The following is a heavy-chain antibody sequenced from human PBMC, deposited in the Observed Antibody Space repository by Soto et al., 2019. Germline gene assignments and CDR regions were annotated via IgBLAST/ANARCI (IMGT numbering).Heavy chain of an antibody. Sequence: QVQLVQSGAEVKKPGSSVNVACKASGGTFSTYAMSWVRQAPGQGLEWMGRIIPMLATTNYAQKFQGRVTITADESTSTAYMELRRLTYEDTAVYYCARSSDTSYPSDYYVGMDVWGQGTTVTVSS. CDR2: IIPMLATT. D-gene: IGHD2-2*01. J-gene: IGHJ6*02. CDR3: ARSSDTSYPSDYYVGMDV. CDR1: GGTFSTYA. V-gene: IGHV1-69*11.